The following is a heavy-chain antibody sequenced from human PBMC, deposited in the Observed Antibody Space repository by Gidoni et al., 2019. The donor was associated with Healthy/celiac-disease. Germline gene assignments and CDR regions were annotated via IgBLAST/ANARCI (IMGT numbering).Heavy chain of an antibody. V-gene: IGHV4-34*01. CDR2: INNSGST. Sequence: QVQLQQWGAGLLKPSETLYLTYAVYGGSFSGFYWSWTSHPPGTGLEWIWEINNSGSTNNNPTRKSRVTIAEDTSKNQFTLKLGAVTAADTAVYYCARGSADGDYVFDYWGQGTLVTVSS. CDR3: ARGSADGDYVFDY. J-gene: IGHJ4*02. D-gene: IGHD4-17*01. CDR1: GGSFSGFY.